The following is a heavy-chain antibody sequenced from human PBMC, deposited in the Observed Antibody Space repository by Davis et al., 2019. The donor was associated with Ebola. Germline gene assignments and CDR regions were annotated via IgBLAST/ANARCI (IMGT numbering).Heavy chain of an antibody. Sequence: SETLSLTCAVYGGSFSGYYWSWIRQPPGKGLEWIGEINHSGSTNYNPSLKSRVTISVDKSKNQFSLKLSSVTAADTAVYYCARGRGGDYYFDYWGQGTLVTVSS. D-gene: IGHD4-17*01. CDR3: ARGRGGDYYFDY. J-gene: IGHJ4*02. CDR2: INHSGST. CDR1: GGSFSGYY. V-gene: IGHV4-34*01.